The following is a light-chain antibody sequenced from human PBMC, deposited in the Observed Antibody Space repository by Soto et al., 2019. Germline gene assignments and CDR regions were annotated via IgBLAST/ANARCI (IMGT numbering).Light chain of an antibody. V-gene: IGKV1-5*01. CDR2: DAS. CDR1: ESTSNW. Sequence: DIQMTQSPSTLSASVGDRVTITCRASESTSNWLAWYQQKPGKAPKLLIYDASSLESGVPSRFSGSGSGTEFTLAISSLQPDDSATYYCQQYNSYSGTFGQGTKV. CDR3: QQYNSYSGT. J-gene: IGKJ1*01.